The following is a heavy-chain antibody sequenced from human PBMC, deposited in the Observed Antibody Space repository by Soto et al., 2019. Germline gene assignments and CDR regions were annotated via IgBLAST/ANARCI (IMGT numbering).Heavy chain of an antibody. V-gene: IGHV3-7*03. D-gene: IGHD2-8*02. CDR1: GFTFSSYW. CDR3: VESGGAADY. J-gene: IGHJ4*02. CDR2: IRKDGSEK. Sequence: EVQLVESGGGLVQPGGSLRLSCAASGFTFSSYWMGWDRQAPGKGLEWVANIRKDGSEKNYVDSVKGRFTISRDNTKNSLYLQMNSLTAEDTAVYYCVESGGAADYWGQGTLVTVSS.